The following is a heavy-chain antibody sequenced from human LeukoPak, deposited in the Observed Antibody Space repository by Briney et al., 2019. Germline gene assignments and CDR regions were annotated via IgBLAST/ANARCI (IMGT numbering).Heavy chain of an antibody. Sequence: PSETLSLTCTVSGGSISSGSYYWSWIRQPAGKGLEWIGRIYTSGSTNYNPSLKSRVTISVDTSKNQFSLKLSSVTAADTAVYYCARGPSYSSRERYFDYWGQGTLVTVSS. CDR1: GGSISSGSYY. J-gene: IGHJ4*02. CDR2: IYTSGST. D-gene: IGHD6-13*01. V-gene: IGHV4-61*02. CDR3: ARGPSYSSRERYFDY.